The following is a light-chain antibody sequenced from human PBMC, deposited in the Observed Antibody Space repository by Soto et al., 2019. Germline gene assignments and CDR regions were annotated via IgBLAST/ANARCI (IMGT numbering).Light chain of an antibody. J-gene: IGKJ4*01. CDR2: GAS. Sequence: EIVLTQSPVTLSLSPGERATLSCRASQSVSSSYLAWYQQKPGQAPRLLIYGASRRATGIPDRFSGSGSGTDFTLTISRLEPEDFAVYYCQQYGNSPLTFGGGTKVDI. CDR3: QQYGNSPLT. CDR1: QSVSSSY. V-gene: IGKV3-20*01.